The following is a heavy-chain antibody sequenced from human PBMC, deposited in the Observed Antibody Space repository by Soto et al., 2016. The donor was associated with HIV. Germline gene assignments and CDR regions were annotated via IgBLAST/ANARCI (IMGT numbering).Heavy chain of an antibody. D-gene: IGHD6-19*01. Sequence: VQLVESGGGVVQPGRSLRLSCAASGFTFSSYAMHWVRQAPGKGLEWVAIISYDGSNKYYADSVKGRFTISRDNSKNTLYLQMNSLRAEDTAVYYCARTQQQWLVRWYFDYWGQGTLVTVS. J-gene: IGHJ4*02. CDR2: ISYDGSNK. CDR3: ARTQQQWLVRWYFDY. V-gene: IGHV3-30*04. CDR1: GFTFSSYA.